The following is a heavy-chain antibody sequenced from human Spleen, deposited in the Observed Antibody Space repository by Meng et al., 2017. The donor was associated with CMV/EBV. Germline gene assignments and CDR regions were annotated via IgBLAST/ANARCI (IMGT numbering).Heavy chain of an antibody. D-gene: IGHD3-3*01. V-gene: IGHV4-4*02. Sequence: CAVSGGSISSTHWWSWVRQPPGKGLEWIGEVYHSGSTNYNPSLGSRVSISLDTSKNHFSLKLTSVTAADTAVHYCARFRVTSHRFDPWGQGALVTVSS. J-gene: IGHJ5*02. CDR3: ARFRVTSHRFDP. CDR1: GGSISSTHW. CDR2: VYHSGST.